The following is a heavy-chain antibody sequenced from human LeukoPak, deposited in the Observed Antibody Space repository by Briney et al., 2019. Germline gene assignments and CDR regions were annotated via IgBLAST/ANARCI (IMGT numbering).Heavy chain of an antibody. CDR1: GFTFSSQA. J-gene: IGHJ4*02. Sequence: PGGSLRLSCAASGFTFSSQAMSWVRQAPGKGLEWVSAISGSGGSTYYADSVKGRFTISRDNAKNSLYLQMNSLRAEDAAVYYCASFGGGGYVFDYWGQGTLVTVSS. CDR3: ASFGGGGYVFDY. D-gene: IGHD5-12*01. CDR2: ISGSGGST. V-gene: IGHV3-23*01.